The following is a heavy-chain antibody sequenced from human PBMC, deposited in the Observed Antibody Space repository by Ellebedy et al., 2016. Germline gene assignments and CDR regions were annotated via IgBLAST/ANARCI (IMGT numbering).Heavy chain of an antibody. D-gene: IGHD2/OR15-2a*01. CDR3: ARGAYTTISGPFDY. CDR1: GFTFSTYP. V-gene: IGHV3-30*04. J-gene: IGHJ4*02. Sequence: GGSLRLXXAASGFTFSTYPMNWVRQAPGKGLEWVALTPHDGSDGFYADSVRGRFTISRDNFKKTFYLQMSSLRAEDTAVYYCARGAYTTISGPFDYWGRGTLVTVSS. CDR2: TPHDGSDG.